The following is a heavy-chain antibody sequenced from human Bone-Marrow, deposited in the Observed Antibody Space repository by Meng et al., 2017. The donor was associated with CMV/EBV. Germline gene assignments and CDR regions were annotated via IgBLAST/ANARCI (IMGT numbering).Heavy chain of an antibody. CDR2: INPNSGGT. CDR3: ARGAGTLRGYYFDY. V-gene: IGHV1-2*02. J-gene: IGHJ4*02. Sequence: ASVKVSCKASGYTFTGYYMHWVRQAPGQGLEWMGWINPNSGGTNYAQKFQGRVTMTRDTSISTAYMELSRLRSDDTAVYYCARGAGTLRGYYFDYWGQGTRVTISS. D-gene: IGHD4-23*01. CDR1: GYTFTGYY.